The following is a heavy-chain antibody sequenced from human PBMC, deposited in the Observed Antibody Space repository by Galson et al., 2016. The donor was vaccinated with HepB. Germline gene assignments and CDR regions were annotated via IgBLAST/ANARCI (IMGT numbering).Heavy chain of an antibody. V-gene: IGHV3-53*01. CDR2: IYSGGTT. Sequence: SLRLSCAASGFTVSSDYMNWVRQAPGKGLEWVAVIYSGGTTYYADSVKGRFTISRDNSKNTLYLQMNSLRAEDTAVYYCARGGSRPIDYWGQGTLVTVSP. CDR1: GFTVSSDY. J-gene: IGHJ4*02. D-gene: IGHD1-26*01. CDR3: ARGGSRPIDY.